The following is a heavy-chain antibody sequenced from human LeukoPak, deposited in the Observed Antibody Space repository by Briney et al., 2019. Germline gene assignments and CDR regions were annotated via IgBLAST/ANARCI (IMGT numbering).Heavy chain of an antibody. CDR1: GFTFSSYW. CDR2: IRYDGSNK. Sequence: PGGSLRLSCAASGFTFSSYWMHWVRQAPGKGLEWVAFIRYDGSNKYYADSVKGRFTISRDNSKNTLYLQMNSLRAEDTAVYYCAKDTRINYSSGCDYWGQGTLVTVSS. J-gene: IGHJ4*02. D-gene: IGHD6-19*01. CDR3: AKDTRINYSSGCDY. V-gene: IGHV3-30*02.